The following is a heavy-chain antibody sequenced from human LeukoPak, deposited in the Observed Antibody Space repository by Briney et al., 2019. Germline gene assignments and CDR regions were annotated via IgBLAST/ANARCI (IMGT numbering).Heavy chain of an antibody. CDR1: GGTFSGYA. CDR3: ARGAAMTKGFDI. Sequence: SVKVSCKASGGTFSGYAISWVRQAPGQGLEWMGGIIPIFGTANYAQKFQGRVTITADESTSTAYMELSSLRSEDTAVYYCARGAAMTKGFDIWGQGTMVTVSS. V-gene: IGHV1-69*13. CDR2: IIPIFGTA. J-gene: IGHJ3*02. D-gene: IGHD2-2*01.